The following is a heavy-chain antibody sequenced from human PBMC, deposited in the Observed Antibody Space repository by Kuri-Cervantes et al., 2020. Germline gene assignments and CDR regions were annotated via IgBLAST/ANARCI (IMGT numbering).Heavy chain of an antibody. CDR3: ARVRSHYFDY. CDR2: ISYDGSNK. Sequence: GESLKISCAASGFTFSSYAMHWVRQAPGKGLEWVAVISYDGSNKYYADSVKGRFTISRDNSKNTLYLQMNSLRAEDTAVYYCARVRSHYFDYWGQGTLVTVSS. V-gene: IGHV3-30*01. D-gene: IGHD6-13*01. CDR1: GFTFSSYA. J-gene: IGHJ4*02.